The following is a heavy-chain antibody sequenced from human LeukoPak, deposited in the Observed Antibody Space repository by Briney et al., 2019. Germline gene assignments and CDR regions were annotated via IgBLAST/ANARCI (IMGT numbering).Heavy chain of an antibody. V-gene: IGHV3-48*01. D-gene: IGHD3-10*01. CDR3: ASDYIARGYFDY. CDR1: GLTITSFT. CDR2: ISSSSGTM. Sequence: GGSLRLSCAASGLTITSFTMNWVRQAPGKGLEWVSYISSSSGTMYYADSVKGRFTISRDNAKNSLYLQMNSLRAEDTAVYYCASDYIARGYFDYWGQGMLVTVSS. J-gene: IGHJ4*02.